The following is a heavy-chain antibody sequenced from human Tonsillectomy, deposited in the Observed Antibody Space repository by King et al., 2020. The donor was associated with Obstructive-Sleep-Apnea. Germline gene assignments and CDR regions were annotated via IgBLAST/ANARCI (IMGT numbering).Heavy chain of an antibody. V-gene: IGHV3-49*03. Sequence: DVQLVESGGGLVQPGRSLRLSCTASGFTFGDYGMSWFRQAPGKGLEWVAFIKSKAYGGTTEYAASVKGRFTISRDDSKSIASLQMNSLKTEDTAVYYCTSRRDGYIFDYWGQGILVTVS. CDR3: TSRRDGYIFDY. CDR1: GFTFGDYG. J-gene: IGHJ4*02. D-gene: IGHD5-24*01. CDR2: IKSKAYGGTT.